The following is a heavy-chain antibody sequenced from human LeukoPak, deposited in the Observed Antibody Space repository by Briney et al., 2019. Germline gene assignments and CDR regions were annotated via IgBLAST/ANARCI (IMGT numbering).Heavy chain of an antibody. Sequence: PGGSLRLSCAASGFTFSSYGMHWVRQAPGKGLEWVAFIRYDGSNKYYADSVKGRFTISRDNSKNTLYLQMNSLRAEDTAVYYCAKLGKEGAARLGFDYWGQGTLVTVSS. J-gene: IGHJ4*02. V-gene: IGHV3-30*02. D-gene: IGHD6-6*01. CDR2: IRYDGSNK. CDR1: GFTFSSYG. CDR3: AKLGKEGAARLGFDY.